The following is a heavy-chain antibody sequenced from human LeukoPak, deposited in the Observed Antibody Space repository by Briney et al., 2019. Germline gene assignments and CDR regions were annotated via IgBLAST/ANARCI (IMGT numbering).Heavy chain of an antibody. CDR1: GFTFSSYS. CDR3: ARDQMTTVIRLDY. D-gene: IGHD4-17*01. CDR2: ISSSSSYI. V-gene: IGHV3-21*01. J-gene: IGHJ4*02. Sequence: PGGSLRLSCAASGFTFSSYSMNWVRQAPGKGLEWVSSISSSSSYIYYADSVKGRFTISRDNAKNSLYLQMNSLRAEDTAVYYCARDQMTTVIRLDYWGQGTLVTVSS.